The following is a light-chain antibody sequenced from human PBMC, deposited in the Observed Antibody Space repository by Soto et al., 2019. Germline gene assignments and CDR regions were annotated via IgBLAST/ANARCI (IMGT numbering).Light chain of an antibody. CDR3: CSYAGSNTFYV. Sequence: QSALTQPRSVSGSPGQSVTISCTGTSSDVGAYNFVSWYQHHPGKAPKFIMSDVNKRPSGVPDRFSGSKSGNTAYLTISGLQAEDEADYHCCSYAGSNTFYVFGTGTKVTVL. CDR1: SSDVGAYNF. CDR2: DVN. V-gene: IGLV2-11*01. J-gene: IGLJ1*01.